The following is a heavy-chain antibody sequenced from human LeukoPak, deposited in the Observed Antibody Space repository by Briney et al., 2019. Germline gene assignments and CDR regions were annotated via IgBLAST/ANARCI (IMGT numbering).Heavy chain of an antibody. CDR3: ARYSYGLYHYYYYGMDV. CDR1: GFTFSDYY. V-gene: IGHV3-11*01. J-gene: IGHJ6*02. Sequence: GGSLRLSCAASGFTFSDYYMSWIRQAPGKGLEWVSYISSSGSTIYYADSVKGRFTISRDNAKNSLYLQMNSLRAEDTAVYYCARYSYGLYHYYYYGMDVWGQGTTVTVSS. CDR2: ISSSGSTI. D-gene: IGHD5-18*01.